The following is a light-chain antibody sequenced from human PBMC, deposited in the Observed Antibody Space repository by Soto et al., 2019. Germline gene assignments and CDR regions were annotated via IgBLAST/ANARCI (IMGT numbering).Light chain of an antibody. J-gene: IGKJ2*01. CDR2: AAS. Sequence: EIVMTQSPSTLSVSPGERATLSCRASQSVSANLAWYQQKPGQAPRLLISAASTMDSGVPARFSGSGSGTDFTLTISSLQSEDFATYYCHQNYSPPRTFGQGTKVDIK. V-gene: IGKV3-15*01. CDR3: HQNYSPPRT. CDR1: QSVSAN.